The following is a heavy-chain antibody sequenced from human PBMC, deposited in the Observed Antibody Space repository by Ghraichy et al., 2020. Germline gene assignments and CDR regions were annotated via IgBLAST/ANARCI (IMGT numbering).Heavy chain of an antibody. J-gene: IGHJ5*02. Sequence: SETLSLTCSVSGASVGSNSFYWAWIRPPPGKGLEWIGSVFHSGSSYYNPSIKSRVAISVDTSKNQFSLKLNSVTAADTAVYLCARRFVYSGSCDPWGQGTLVTVPS. V-gene: IGHV4-39*01. CDR3: ARRFVYSGSCDP. CDR1: GASVGSNSFY. D-gene: IGHD1-26*01. CDR2: VFHSGSS.